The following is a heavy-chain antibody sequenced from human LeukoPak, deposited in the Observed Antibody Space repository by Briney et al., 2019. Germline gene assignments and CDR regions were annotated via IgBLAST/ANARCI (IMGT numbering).Heavy chain of an antibody. CDR1: GGSISTSNYY. J-gene: IGHJ4*02. V-gene: IGHV4-39*07. CDR3: ARGLNDSWTGENY. Sequence: SSETLSLTCTVSGGSISTSNYYWGWIRQPPWKGLEWIGEINHSGSTNYNPSLKSRVTISLDTSKSQFSLKVRYVTAADTAVYYCARGLNDSWTGENYWGQGTLVTVSS. CDR2: INHSGST. D-gene: IGHD3-3*01.